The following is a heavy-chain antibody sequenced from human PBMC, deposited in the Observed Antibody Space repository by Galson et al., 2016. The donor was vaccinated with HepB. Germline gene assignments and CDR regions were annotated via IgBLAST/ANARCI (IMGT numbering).Heavy chain of an antibody. Sequence: SLRLSCAAAGFTFSSYAMNWVRQAPGKGLEWVSTISGSGGSTYYADSVKGRFTISRDNSKNTVYLQMNSLRAEDTALYYCAKDLIDDFWSGDSYDHWGQGTLVTVSS. CDR1: GFTFSSYA. CDR2: ISGSGGST. J-gene: IGHJ4*02. V-gene: IGHV3-23*01. D-gene: IGHD3-3*01. CDR3: AKDLIDDFWSGDSYDH.